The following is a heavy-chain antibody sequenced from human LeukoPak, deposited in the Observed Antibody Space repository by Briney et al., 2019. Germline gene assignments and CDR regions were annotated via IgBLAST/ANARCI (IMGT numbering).Heavy chain of an antibody. CDR1: GYTFTGHY. V-gene: IGHV1-2*02. D-gene: IGHD6-19*01. CDR2: INPKNAGT. Sequence: ASVKVSCKASGYTFTGHYMHWVRQAPGQGLEWMGWINPKNAGTNYAQKFQGRVTMTRDTSTGTVYMELSRLRSDDTAVYYCARDSGIAVAVGPGYLDYWGQGTLVTVSS. J-gene: IGHJ4*02. CDR3: ARDSGIAVAVGPGYLDY.